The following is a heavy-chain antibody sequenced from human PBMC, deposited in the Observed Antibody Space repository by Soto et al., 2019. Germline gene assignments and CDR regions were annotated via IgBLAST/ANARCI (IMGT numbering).Heavy chain of an antibody. CDR2: IHYSGIT. J-gene: IGHJ4*02. Sequence: SETLSLTCGVSGYSISSDNWWVWIRQPPGKGLAWIGYIHYSGITSSNPSLKSRLTMSVDTSRNQFSLKLSSVTAVDTAVYYCAAKDAGKYYFDFWGQGTLVTVSS. D-gene: IGHD1-26*01. CDR3: AAKDAGKYYFDF. CDR1: GYSISSDNW. V-gene: IGHV4-28*01.